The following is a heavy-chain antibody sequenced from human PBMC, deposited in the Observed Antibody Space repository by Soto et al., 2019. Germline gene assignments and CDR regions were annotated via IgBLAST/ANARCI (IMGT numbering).Heavy chain of an antibody. CDR2: MYNTGST. J-gene: IGHJ6*02. CDR1: RCSITGYD. D-gene: IGHD2-21*02. CDR3: ARDLWGYCGTDCYPLDV. V-gene: IGHV4-59*01. Sequence: SETLSLTCSVSRCSITGYDWSWIPQPPGKGLEWIGYMYNTGSTVYNPSFKSRVTISVDTSKNQFSLKLNSVTAADTAVYYCARDLWGYCGTDCYPLDVWGQGTTVTVS.